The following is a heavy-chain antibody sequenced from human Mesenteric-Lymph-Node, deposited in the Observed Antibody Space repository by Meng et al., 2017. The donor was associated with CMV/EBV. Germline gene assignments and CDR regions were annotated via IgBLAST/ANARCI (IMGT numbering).Heavy chain of an antibody. J-gene: IGHJ5*02. CDR2: ISAYNGNP. Sequence: ASVKVSCKASGYTFTSYGISWVRQAPGQGLEWMGWISAYNGNPNYAQKLKGRVTMTTDTSTSTAYMELRSLRSDDTAVYYCARFASEVSVPAAFDPWGQGTLVTVSS. D-gene: IGHD2-2*01. CDR3: ARFASEVSVPAAFDP. CDR1: GYTFTSYG. V-gene: IGHV1-18*01.